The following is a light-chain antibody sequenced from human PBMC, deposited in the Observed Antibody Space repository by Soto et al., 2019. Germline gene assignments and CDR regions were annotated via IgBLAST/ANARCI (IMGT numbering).Light chain of an antibody. V-gene: IGLV2-23*02. CDR3: CSYAGSSTPLI. Sequence: QSVLTQPASVSGSPGQSITISCTGTSSDVGSYNLDSWYQQHPGKAPKLMIYEVSKRPSGVSNRFSGSKSGNTASLTISGLQAEDEADYYCCSYAGSSTPLIFGTGTKLTVL. CDR1: SSDVGSYNL. J-gene: IGLJ1*01. CDR2: EVS.